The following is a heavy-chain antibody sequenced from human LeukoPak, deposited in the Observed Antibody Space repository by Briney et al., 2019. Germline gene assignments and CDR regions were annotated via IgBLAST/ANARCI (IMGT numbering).Heavy chain of an antibody. CDR1: GYTFTSYG. D-gene: IGHD1-26*01. J-gene: IGHJ4*02. V-gene: IGHV1-18*01. CDR3: ATSGSYQD. Sequence: VASVKVSCKASGYTFTSYGISWVRQAPGQGLEWMGWISAYNGNTNYAQKFQGRVTITADKSTSTAYMELSSLRSEDTAVYYCATSGSYQDWGQGTLVTVSS. CDR2: ISAYNGNT.